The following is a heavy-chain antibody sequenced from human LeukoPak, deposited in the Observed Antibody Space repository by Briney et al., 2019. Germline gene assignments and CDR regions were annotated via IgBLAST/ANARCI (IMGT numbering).Heavy chain of an antibody. CDR1: GGSVSSGSYY. J-gene: IGHJ4*02. D-gene: IGHD6-6*01. CDR3: ARGFLGAARPYDY. CDR2: IYYSGST. Sequence: SETLSLTCTVSGGSVSSGSYYWSWIRQPPGKGLEWIGYIYYSGSTNYNPSLKSRVTISVDTSKNQFSLKLSSVTAADTAVYYCARGFLGAARPYDYWGQGTLVTVSS. V-gene: IGHV4-61*01.